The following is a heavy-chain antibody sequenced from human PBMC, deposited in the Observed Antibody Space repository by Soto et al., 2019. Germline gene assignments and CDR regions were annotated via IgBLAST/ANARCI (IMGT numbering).Heavy chain of an antibody. CDR3: ARAPQDSGYDLGY. V-gene: IGHV3-48*01. CDR1: GFTFSSYS. D-gene: IGHD5-12*01. CDR2: ISSSSSTI. J-gene: IGHJ4*02. Sequence: GGSLRLSCAASGFTFSSYSMNWVRQAPGKGLEWVSYISSSSSTIYYADSVKGRFTISRDNAKNSLYLQMNSLRAEDTAVYYCARAPQDSGYDLGYWGQGTLVTVSS.